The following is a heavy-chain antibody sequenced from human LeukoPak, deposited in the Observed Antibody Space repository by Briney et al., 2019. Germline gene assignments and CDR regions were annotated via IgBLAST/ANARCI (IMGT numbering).Heavy chain of an antibody. CDR3: AKERYSGYDFDY. CDR1: GFTFSSYG. Sequence: GGSLRLSCAASGFTFSSYGMHWVRQAPGKGLEWVAFIRYDGSNKYYADSVKGRFTISRDNSKNTLNLQMNSLRAEDTAVYYCAKERYSGYDFDYWGQGTLVTVSS. D-gene: IGHD5-12*01. J-gene: IGHJ4*02. V-gene: IGHV3-30*02. CDR2: IRYDGSNK.